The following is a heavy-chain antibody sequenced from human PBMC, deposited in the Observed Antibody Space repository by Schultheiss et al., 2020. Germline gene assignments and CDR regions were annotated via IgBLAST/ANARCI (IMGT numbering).Heavy chain of an antibody. CDR2: IYYSGST. Sequence: SETLSLTCTVSGGSISSYYWSWIRQPPGKGLEWIGYIYYSGSTYYNPSLKSRVTISVDTSKNQFSLKLSSVTAADTAVYYCATGRFGWFDRWGQGTLVTVSS. V-gene: IGHV4-59*08. CDR1: GGSISSYY. D-gene: IGHD3-16*01. J-gene: IGHJ5*02. CDR3: ATGRFGWFDR.